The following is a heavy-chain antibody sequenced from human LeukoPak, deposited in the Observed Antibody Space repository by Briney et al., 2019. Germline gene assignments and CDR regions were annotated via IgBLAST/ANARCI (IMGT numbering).Heavy chain of an antibody. CDR1: GFTFSSYA. CDR2: ISGSGGST. J-gene: IGHJ6*02. CDR3: AREDLYYYYYYGMDV. Sequence: GGSLRLSCAASGFTFSSYAMSWVRQAPGKGLEWVSAISGSGGSTYYADSVKGRFTISRDNSKNTLYLQMNSLRAEDTAVYYCAREDLYYYYYYGMDVWGQGTTVTVSS. V-gene: IGHV3-23*01.